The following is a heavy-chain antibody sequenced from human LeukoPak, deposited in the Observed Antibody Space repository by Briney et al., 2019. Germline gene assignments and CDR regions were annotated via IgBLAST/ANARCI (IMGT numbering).Heavy chain of an antibody. Sequence: ASVKVSCKASGYTFTGYYMHWVRQAPGQGFEWMGWINPNSGGTNYAQKFQGRVTMTRDTSISTAYMELSRLRSDDTAVYYCAKTPGDYYYYYMDVWGKGTTVTVSS. V-gene: IGHV1-2*02. J-gene: IGHJ6*03. D-gene: IGHD3-10*01. CDR2: INPNSGGT. CDR1: GYTFTGYY. CDR3: AKTPGDYYYYYMDV.